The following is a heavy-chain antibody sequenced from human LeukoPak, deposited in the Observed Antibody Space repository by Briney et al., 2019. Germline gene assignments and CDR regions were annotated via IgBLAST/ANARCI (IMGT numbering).Heavy chain of an antibody. Sequence: GGSLTPSCAASGFPVSSNYMSCVRHPPGEGLEWVSSIGGSGTHIYHADSMKGRYTIPRDQAKNPLYLQMNSLGAEDSAVYFCARGGGYCNIPNFRGTGNRFDSWGQGTLVTVSS. CDR3: ARGGGYCNIPNFRGTGNRFDS. V-gene: IGHV3-21*01. CDR1: GFPVSSNY. J-gene: IGHJ5*01. D-gene: IGHD2-15*01. CDR2: IGGSGTHI.